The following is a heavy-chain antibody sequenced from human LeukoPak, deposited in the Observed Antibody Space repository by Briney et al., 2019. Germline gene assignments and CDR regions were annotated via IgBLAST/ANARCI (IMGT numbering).Heavy chain of an antibody. CDR1: GFTFSNAW. CDR3: ARARLGQYFDWLLDY. Sequence: PGGSLRLSCAASGFTFSNAWMSWIRQTPGMGLEWVSYINGPGYTIYYADSVKGRFTISRDNAKNSLYLQMNSLRVEDTAVYYCARARLGQYFDWLLDYWGQGTLVTVSS. D-gene: IGHD3-9*01. J-gene: IGHJ4*02. CDR2: INGPGYTI. V-gene: IGHV3-11*04.